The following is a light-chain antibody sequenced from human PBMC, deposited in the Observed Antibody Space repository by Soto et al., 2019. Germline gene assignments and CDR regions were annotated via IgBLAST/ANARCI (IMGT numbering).Light chain of an antibody. J-gene: IGLJ2*01. CDR2: AYA. V-gene: IGLV1-40*01. CDR1: SANIGAGYD. Sequence: QSVLTQPPSVSGATGQRVTISCTGTSANIGAGYDVHWYRQIPGEAPTLLIYAYANRPSGVPDRFSGAFSGSSASLAIAGLQAEDGGLYFCQSSDMRGWVVFGGGTKLTVL. CDR3: QSSDMRGWVV.